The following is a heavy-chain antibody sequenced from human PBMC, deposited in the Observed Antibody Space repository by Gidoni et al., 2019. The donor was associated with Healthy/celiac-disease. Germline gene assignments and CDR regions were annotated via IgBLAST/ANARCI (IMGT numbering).Heavy chain of an antibody. D-gene: IGHD6-6*01. V-gene: IGHV4-34*01. J-gene: IGHJ4*02. CDR2: INHSGST. CDR3: ARGVKSSSSQKLGHYFDY. Sequence: QVQLQQWGAGLLKPSETLSLTCAVYGGSFSGYYWSWIRQPPGKGVEWIGEINHSGSTNYNPSLKSRVTISVDTSKNQFSLKLSSVTAADTAVYYCARGVKSSSSQKLGHYFDYWGQGTLVTVSS. CDR1: GGSFSGYY.